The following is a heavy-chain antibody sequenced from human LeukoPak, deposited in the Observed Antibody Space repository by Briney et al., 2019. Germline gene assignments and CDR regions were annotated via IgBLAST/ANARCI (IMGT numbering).Heavy chain of an antibody. CDR3: AKTAASLLWFGAHWFDP. CDR1: GFTFINYN. V-gene: IGHV3-21*04. Sequence: PGGSLRLSCAASGFTFINYNMNWVRQAPGKGLEWVSSISGSSTYIYYADSVKGRFTVSRDNSKNTLYLQMNSLRAEDTAVYYCAKTAASLLWFGAHWFDPWGQGTLVTVSS. J-gene: IGHJ5*02. CDR2: ISGSSTYI. D-gene: IGHD3-10*01.